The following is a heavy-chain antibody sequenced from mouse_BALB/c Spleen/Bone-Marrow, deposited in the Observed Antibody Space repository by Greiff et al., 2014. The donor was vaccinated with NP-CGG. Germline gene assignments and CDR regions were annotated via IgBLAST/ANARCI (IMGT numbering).Heavy chain of an antibody. V-gene: IGHV1-80*01. CDR3: ARGVPMDY. CDR2: IYPGDGDT. J-gene: IGHJ4*01. Sequence: VQRVESGAELVRPGSSVKISCKASGYAFSSYWMNWVKQRPGQGLEWIGQIYPGDGDTNYNGKFKGKATLTADKSSSTAYMQLSSLTSEDSAAYFCARGVPMDYWGQGTSVTVSS. CDR1: GYAFSSYW.